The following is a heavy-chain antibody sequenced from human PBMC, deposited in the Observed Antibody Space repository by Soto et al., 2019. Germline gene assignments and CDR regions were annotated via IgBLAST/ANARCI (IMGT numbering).Heavy chain of an antibody. J-gene: IGHJ4*02. Sequence: LSLTCTVSGDSINGYYWSWIRQSPGKGLQWIGYVYYTGSTNYNPSLRGRVTISVDMSQNQFSLQLSSVTAADTAVYFCAKYRRTDAEGYTFDYWGQGALVTVSS. CDR2: VYYTGST. CDR1: GDSINGYY. V-gene: IGHV4-59*01. D-gene: IGHD2-15*01. CDR3: AKYRRTDAEGYTFDY.